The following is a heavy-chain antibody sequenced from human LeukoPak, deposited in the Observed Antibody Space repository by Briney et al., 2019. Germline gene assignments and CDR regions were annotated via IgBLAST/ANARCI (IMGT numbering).Heavy chain of an antibody. Sequence: PSETLSLTCAVSEMSFSAYYWNWVRQSPGKGLEWIGEINYGGSTKYTPSLEGGGTILIDTSKNHFSLKLTSVTAADTAVYYCARGFPPGSGSRGSHAFDVWGQGTMVTVSS. CDR2: INYGGST. CDR3: ARGFPPGSGSRGSHAFDV. D-gene: IGHD6-19*01. CDR1: EMSFSAYY. V-gene: IGHV4-34*01. J-gene: IGHJ3*01.